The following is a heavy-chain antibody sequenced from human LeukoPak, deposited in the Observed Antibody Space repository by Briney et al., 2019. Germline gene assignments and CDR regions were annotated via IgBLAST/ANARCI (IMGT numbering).Heavy chain of an antibody. J-gene: IGHJ4*02. D-gene: IGHD4-17*01. CDR3: AKDPSMYSGDYIIR. CDR2: ISGSGGST. Sequence: QTGGTLRLSCAASGFTFSSYGMRWVRQAPGKGLEWVSAISGSGGSTYYADSVKGRFTISRDNSKNTLYLQMHSLRAEDTAVYYCAKDPSMYSGDYIIRWGQGTRVIVSS. CDR1: GFTFSSYG. V-gene: IGHV3-23*01.